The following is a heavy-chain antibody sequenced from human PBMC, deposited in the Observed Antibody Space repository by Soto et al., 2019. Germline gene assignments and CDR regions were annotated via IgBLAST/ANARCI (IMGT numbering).Heavy chain of an antibody. D-gene: IGHD2-21*02. CDR2: MYNTGST. Sequence: PSETLSLTCTVSGGSISGYYWSWIRQPPGKGLEWIGYMYNTGSTVYNPSIKSRVTISVDTSKSQLSLRLNSVTAADTAVYYCARDLWGYCGTDCYPLDVWGQGTTVTVSS. V-gene: IGHV4-59*01. J-gene: IGHJ6*02. CDR1: GGSISGYY. CDR3: ARDLWGYCGTDCYPLDV.